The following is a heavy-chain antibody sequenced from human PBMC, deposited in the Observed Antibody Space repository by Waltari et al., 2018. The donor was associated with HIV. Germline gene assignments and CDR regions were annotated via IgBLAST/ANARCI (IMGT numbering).Heavy chain of an antibody. J-gene: IGHJ4*02. V-gene: IGHV3-7*04. Sequence: EVQLVESGGGLVQPGGSLRLSCSAPGFPFSSHWMSWVRQAPGKGLEWVANIKQEGSEKYYVDSVNGRFTISRDNAENSLYLQMNSLRAEDTAVYYCARGGFYGSGSKVNWGQGTLVTVSS. CDR1: GFPFSSHW. CDR3: ARGGFYGSGSKVN. D-gene: IGHD3-10*01. CDR2: IKQEGSEK.